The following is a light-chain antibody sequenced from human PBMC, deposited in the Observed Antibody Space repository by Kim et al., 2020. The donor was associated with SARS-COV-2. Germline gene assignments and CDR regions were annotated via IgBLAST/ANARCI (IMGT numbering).Light chain of an antibody. J-gene: IGKJ2*03. CDR3: MQGTYWPSHS. CDR2: RVS. V-gene: IGKV2-30*02. Sequence: DVVMTQSPLSLPVTLGQSASISCRSSQSLVHGNGHTYLDWFQQRPGQSPRRLIYRVSNRDSGVPDRFSGSGSGTDFTLKISRVEAEDVGVYYCMQGTYWPSHSFGQGTKLEI. CDR1: QSLVHGNGHTY.